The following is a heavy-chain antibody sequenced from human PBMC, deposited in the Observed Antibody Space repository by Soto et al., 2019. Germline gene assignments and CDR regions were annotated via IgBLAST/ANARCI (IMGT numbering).Heavy chain of an antibody. CDR3: ASWMGGYYYDSRGPGGYSPH. CDR1: WGSSSGYD. J-gene: IGHJ1*01. Sequence: LSVTWSVSWGSSSGYDWSWIRTTPGKGLEWIGYIYYSGSTNYNPSLKSRVTISVDTSKNQFSLKLSSVTAADTAVYYCASWMGGYYYDSRGPGGYSPHRVQGTLVPVSS. D-gene: IGHD3-22*01. V-gene: IGHV4-59*01. CDR2: IYYSGST.